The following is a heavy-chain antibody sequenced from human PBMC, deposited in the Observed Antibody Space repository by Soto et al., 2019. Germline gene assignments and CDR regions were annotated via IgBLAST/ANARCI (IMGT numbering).Heavy chain of an antibody. D-gene: IGHD2-2*03. Sequence: EVQLVESGGGLVRPGGSLRLSCAASGFIFSSYSMSWVRQAPGKGLEWVSYISSSSSAIYYADSVKGRFTISRDNAKNSLYLQMNSLRAEDTAVYYCARMDIVVVPACDYWGQGTLVTVSS. J-gene: IGHJ4*02. CDR3: ARMDIVVVPACDY. V-gene: IGHV3-48*01. CDR1: GFIFSSYS. CDR2: ISSSSSAI.